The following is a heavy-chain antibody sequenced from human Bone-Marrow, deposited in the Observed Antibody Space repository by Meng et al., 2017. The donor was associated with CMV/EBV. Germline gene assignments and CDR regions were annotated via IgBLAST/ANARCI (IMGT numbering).Heavy chain of an antibody. CDR1: GFTFSSYA. Sequence: GGSLRLSCAASGFTFSSYAMHWVRQAPGKGLEWVAVISYDGSNKYYADSVKGRFTISRDNSKNTLYLQMNSLRAEDTAVYYCARGIMVRGVSYYYYGMDVWGQGTTVTVSS. D-gene: IGHD3-10*01. V-gene: IGHV3-30-3*01. J-gene: IGHJ6*02. CDR2: ISYDGSNK. CDR3: ARGIMVRGVSYYYYGMDV.